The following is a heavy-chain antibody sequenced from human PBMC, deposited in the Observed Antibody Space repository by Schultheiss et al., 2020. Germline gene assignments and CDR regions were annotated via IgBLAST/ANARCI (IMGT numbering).Heavy chain of an antibody. CDR3: ARGLCGGDCYIYYDH. J-gene: IGHJ4*02. V-gene: IGHV4-34*01. CDR1: GESFSGYY. D-gene: IGHD2-21*02. Sequence: SQTLSLTCAVYGESFSGYYWSWIRQPPGKGLEWIGQIHHSGSVKYNPSLKSRVTISVDTSKNQFSLKLTSVTAADTANYYCARGLCGGDCYIYYDHWGQGTLVTVFS. CDR2: IHHSGSV.